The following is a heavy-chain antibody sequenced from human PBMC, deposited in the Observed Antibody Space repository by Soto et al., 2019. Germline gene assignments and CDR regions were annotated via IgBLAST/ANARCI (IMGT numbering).Heavy chain of an antibody. Sequence: QLQLQESGPGLVKPSETLSLTCTVSGGSISSSSYYWGWIRQPPGKGLEWIGSIYYSGSTYYNPSLKGRVTISVDTSKNQFSLKLSSVTAADTAVYYCASASAGRPMRWLLSHGFDPWGQGTLVTVSS. CDR2: IYYSGST. CDR1: GGSISSSSYY. CDR3: ASASAGRPMRWLLSHGFDP. D-gene: IGHD3-22*01. J-gene: IGHJ5*02. V-gene: IGHV4-39*01.